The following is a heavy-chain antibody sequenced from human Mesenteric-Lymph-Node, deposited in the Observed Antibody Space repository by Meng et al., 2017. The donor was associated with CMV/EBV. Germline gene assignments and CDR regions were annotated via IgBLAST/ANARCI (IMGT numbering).Heavy chain of an antibody. V-gene: IGHV3-30*02. CDR3: AKARDYDFWSGYYTPDY. J-gene: IGHJ4*02. CDR1: GFTFSSYG. CDR2: IRYDGSNK. Sequence: GGSLRLSCAASGFTFSSYGMHWVRQAPGKGLEWVAFIRYDGSNKYYADSVKGRFTISRDNSKNTLYLQMNSPRAEDTAVYYCAKARDYDFWSGYYTPDYWGQGTLVTVSS. D-gene: IGHD3-3*01.